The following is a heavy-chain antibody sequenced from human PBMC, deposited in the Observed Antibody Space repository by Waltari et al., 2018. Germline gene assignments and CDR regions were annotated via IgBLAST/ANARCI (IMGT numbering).Heavy chain of an antibody. Sequence: QVQLQQWGAGLLKPSETLSLTCAVYVGSFRGYYWCWIRQPPGKGLEWIGEINHSGSTNYNPSLKSRVTISVDTSKNQFSLKLSSVTAADTAVYYCARGPKYSGYDVFDYWGQGTLVTVSS. D-gene: IGHD5-12*01. V-gene: IGHV4-34*01. CDR1: VGSFRGYY. CDR2: INHSGST. J-gene: IGHJ4*02. CDR3: ARGPKYSGYDVFDY.